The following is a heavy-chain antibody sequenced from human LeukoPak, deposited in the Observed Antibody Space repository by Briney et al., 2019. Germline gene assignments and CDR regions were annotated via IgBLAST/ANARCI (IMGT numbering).Heavy chain of an antibody. CDR2: ISTDGSQT. J-gene: IGHJ4*02. CDR1: VFTFSNYW. CDR3: VRSLRSADF. V-gene: IGHV3-74*01. Sequence: GGSLRLSCEASVFTFSNYWMHWVRQPPWKGLMWVSQISTDGSQTFYADSVKGRFTISRDNAKNTLFLQMDSLRPEDTAVYYCVRSLRSADFWGQGTLVTVSS.